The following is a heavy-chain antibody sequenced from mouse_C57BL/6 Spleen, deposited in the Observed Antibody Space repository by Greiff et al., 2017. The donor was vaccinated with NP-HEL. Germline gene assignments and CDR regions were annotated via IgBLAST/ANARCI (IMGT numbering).Heavy chain of an antibody. J-gene: IGHJ4*01. CDR1: GYTFTDYY. CDR2: IYPGGGNT. V-gene: IGHV1-76*01. Sequence: QVQLQQSGAELVRPGASVKLSCKASGYTFTDYYINWVKQRPGQGLAWIARIYPGGGNTYYNEKFKGKATLTAEKSSSTAYMQLSSLTSEDSAVYFCARSNYDAMDYWGQGTSVTVSS. CDR3: ARSNYDAMDY.